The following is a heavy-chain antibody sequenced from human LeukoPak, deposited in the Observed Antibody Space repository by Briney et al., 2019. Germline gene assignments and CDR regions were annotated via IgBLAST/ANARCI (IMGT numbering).Heavy chain of an antibody. V-gene: IGHV3-33*06. CDR3: AKGLYGGNSVPENY. CDR1: GFTFSSYG. J-gene: IGHJ4*02. Sequence: GRSLRLSCVASGFTFSSYGMHWVRQAPGKGLEWVALIWYDGSNKHYADSVKGRFTISRDNSKNTQYLQMNSLRADDTAVYYCAKGLYGGNSVPENYWGQGTLVTVSS. D-gene: IGHD4-23*01. CDR2: IWYDGSNK.